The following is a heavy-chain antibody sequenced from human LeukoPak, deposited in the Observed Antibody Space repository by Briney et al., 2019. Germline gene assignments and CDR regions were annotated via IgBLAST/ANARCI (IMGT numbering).Heavy chain of an antibody. CDR3: AKNEGQLKPKYYYYGMDV. Sequence: PGRSLRLSCAASGFTFSSYGMHWVRQAPGKGLEWVAVISYDGSNKYYADSVKGRFTISRDNSKNTLYLQMNSLRAEDTAVYYCAKNEGQLKPKYYYYGMDVWGQGTTVTVSS. V-gene: IGHV3-30*18. J-gene: IGHJ6*02. CDR2: ISYDGSNK. CDR1: GFTFSSYG. D-gene: IGHD1-1*01.